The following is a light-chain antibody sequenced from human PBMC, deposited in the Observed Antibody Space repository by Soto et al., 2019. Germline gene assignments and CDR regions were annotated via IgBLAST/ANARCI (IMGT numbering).Light chain of an antibody. J-gene: IGKJ4*01. V-gene: IGKV1-5*03. Sequence: DIQMTQSPSTLSASVGDRVIITCRASQSISSWLAWYQQKPGKAPELLIYKASSLQSGVPSRFSGSGSGTXXXXXXXXXXPXDFATYYCQHYNSYPLTFGGGTKVEI. CDR1: QSISSW. CDR3: QHYNSYPLT. CDR2: KAS.